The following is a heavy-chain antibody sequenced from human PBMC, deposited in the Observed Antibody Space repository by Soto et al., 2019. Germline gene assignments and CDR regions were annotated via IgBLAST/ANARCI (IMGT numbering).Heavy chain of an antibody. D-gene: IGHD1-1*01. J-gene: IGHJ4*02. Sequence: RASVKVSCKSSGYTFTSYAMHWVRQAPGQRLEWMGWINAGNGNTKYSQKFQGRVTITRDTSASTAYMELSSLRSEDTAVYYCARDGYKFGFDYWGQGTLVTVSS. CDR2: INAGNGNT. V-gene: IGHV1-3*01. CDR1: GYTFTSYA. CDR3: ARDGYKFGFDY.